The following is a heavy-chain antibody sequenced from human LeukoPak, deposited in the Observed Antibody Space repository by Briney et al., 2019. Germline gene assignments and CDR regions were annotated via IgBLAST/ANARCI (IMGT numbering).Heavy chain of an antibody. CDR3: ARQLSSGWLYYFDY. D-gene: IGHD6-19*01. V-gene: IGHV4-39*01. Sequence: SETLSLTCTVSGGSISSSSYYWGWIRQPPGKGLEWIGSIYYSGSTYYNPSLKSRVTISVDTSKNPFSLKLSSVTAADTAVYYCARQLSSGWLYYFDYWGQGTLVTVSS. CDR1: GGSISSSSYY. J-gene: IGHJ4*02. CDR2: IYYSGST.